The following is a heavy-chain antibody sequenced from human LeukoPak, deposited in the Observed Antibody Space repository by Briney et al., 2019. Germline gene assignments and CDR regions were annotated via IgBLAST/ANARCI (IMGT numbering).Heavy chain of an antibody. D-gene: IGHD4-17*01. V-gene: IGHV1-2*02. J-gene: IGHJ4*02. Sequence: GASVKVSCKASGYTFTGYYIHWVRQAPGQGLEWMGWINPNSGGTKYAQKFQGRVTMTRDTSISTAYMELSRLRSDDTAVYYCARGGFVGTVNPDYWGQGTLVTVSS. CDR1: GYTFTGYY. CDR3: ARGGFVGTVNPDY. CDR2: INPNSGGT.